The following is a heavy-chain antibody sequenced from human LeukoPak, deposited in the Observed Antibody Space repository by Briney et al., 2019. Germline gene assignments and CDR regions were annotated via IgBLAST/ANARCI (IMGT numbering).Heavy chain of an antibody. CDR2: IYYSGST. CDR1: GGSIRTNNW. D-gene: IGHD1-26*01. J-gene: IGHJ6*03. CDR3: ARVQWELPHYYYYMDV. Sequence: PSGTLSLTCAVSGGSIRTNNWWSWVRQPPGKGLEWIGSIYYSGSTYYNPSLKSRVTISVDTSKNQFSLKLSSVTAADTAVYYCARVQWELPHYYYYMDVWGKGTTVTVSS. V-gene: IGHV4-4*02.